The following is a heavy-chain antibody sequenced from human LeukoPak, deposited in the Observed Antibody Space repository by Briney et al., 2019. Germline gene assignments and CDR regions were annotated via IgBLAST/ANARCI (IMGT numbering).Heavy chain of an antibody. CDR1: GVSMSAYQ. CDR3: ATSNDAKIAPFDH. D-gene: IGHD2-21*01. J-gene: IGHJ4*02. CDR2: INTKGEN. V-gene: IGHV4-4*09. Sequence: SETLSLTCTVSGVSMSAYQWSWVRQSPEKGLEWIGCINTKGENSYNPSLKSRVTTSVDTSKSQFSLRLTSVTAADTAVYYCATSNDAKIAPFDHWGQGAPVTVSS.